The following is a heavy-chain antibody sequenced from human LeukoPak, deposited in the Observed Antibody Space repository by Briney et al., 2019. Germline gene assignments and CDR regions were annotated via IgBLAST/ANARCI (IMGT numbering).Heavy chain of an antibody. V-gene: IGHV1-2*06. CDR2: INPNSGGT. Sequence: GASVKVSCKASGYTFNGYYMHWVRQAPGQGLEWMGRINPNSGGTDYAQKFQGRVTMTRDTSVNTAYMELSRLGSDDTAVYYCAIQSIVPRPGYWGQGTLVTVSS. CDR3: AIQSIVPRPGY. D-gene: IGHD6-6*01. J-gene: IGHJ4*02. CDR1: GYTFNGYY.